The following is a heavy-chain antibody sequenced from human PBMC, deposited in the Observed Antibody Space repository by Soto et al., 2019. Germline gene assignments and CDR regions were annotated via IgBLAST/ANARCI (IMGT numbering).Heavy chain of an antibody. CDR2: INHSGST. Sequence: SETLSLTCAFYGWSFSGYYWSWIRQPPGKGLEWIGEINHSGSTNYNPSLKSRVTISVDTSKNQFSLKLSSVTAADTAVYYCARGDYVWGSYRPHYSHPYYFDYWGQGTLVTVSS. J-gene: IGHJ4*02. CDR3: ARGDYVWGSYRPHYSHPYYFDY. D-gene: IGHD3-16*02. CDR1: GWSFSGYY. V-gene: IGHV4-34*01.